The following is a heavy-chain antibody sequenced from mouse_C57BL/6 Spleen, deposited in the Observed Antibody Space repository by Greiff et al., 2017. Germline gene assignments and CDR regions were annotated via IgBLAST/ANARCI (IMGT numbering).Heavy chain of an antibody. CDR1: GYAFSSSW. CDR3: ARYVDYDGGYFDY. CDR2: IYPGDGDT. J-gene: IGHJ2*01. Sequence: QVQLQQSGPELVKPGASVKISCKASGYAFSSSWMNWVKQRPGKGLEWIGRIYPGDGDTNYNGKFKGKATLTADKSSSTAYMQLSSLTSEDSAVYFCARYVDYDGGYFDYWGQGTTRTDSS. V-gene: IGHV1-82*01. D-gene: IGHD2-4*01.